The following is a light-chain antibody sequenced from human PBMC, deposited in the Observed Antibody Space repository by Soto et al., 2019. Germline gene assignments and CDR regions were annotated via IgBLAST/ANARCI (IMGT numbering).Light chain of an antibody. V-gene: IGKV3-20*01. CDR1: QSVSSSY. CDR3: EKYGSSPRT. Sequence: DIVLTQSPGTLSLSPGERATLSCRDSQSVSSSYLAWYQQKTGQAPRLLIYGESSRATGIPDRLSGSGSGTDLNLTISRLEPEDFAVYYCEKYGSSPRTFGQGTKVDIK. CDR2: GES. J-gene: IGKJ1*01.